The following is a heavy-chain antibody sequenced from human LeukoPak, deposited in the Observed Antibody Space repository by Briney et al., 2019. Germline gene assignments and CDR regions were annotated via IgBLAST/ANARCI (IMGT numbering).Heavy chain of an antibody. CDR3: ARDLRYYYGSGTYYDAFDI. CDR1: GYTFTSYG. V-gene: IGHV1-18*01. CDR2: ISAYNGNT. J-gene: IGHJ3*02. D-gene: IGHD3-10*01. Sequence: EASVKVSCKASGYTFTSYGISWVRQAPGQGLEWMGWISAYNGNTNYAQKLQGRVTMTTDTSTSTAYMELRSLRSDDTAVYYCARDLRYYYGSGTYYDAFDIWGQGTIVTVSS.